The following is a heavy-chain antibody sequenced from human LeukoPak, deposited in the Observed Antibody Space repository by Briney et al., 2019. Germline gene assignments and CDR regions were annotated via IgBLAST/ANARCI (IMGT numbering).Heavy chain of an antibody. D-gene: IGHD3-22*01. Sequence: ASVKVSCKASGYTFTSYYMHWVRQAPGQGLEWMGIISPSGGSTSYAQKFQGRVTMTRDTSTSTVYMELSSLRSEDTAVYYCARGGLTYYYDSSGYYYFDYWGQGTLVTVSS. CDR1: GYTFTSYY. CDR2: ISPSGGST. CDR3: ARGGLTYYYDSSGYYYFDY. V-gene: IGHV1-46*01. J-gene: IGHJ4*02.